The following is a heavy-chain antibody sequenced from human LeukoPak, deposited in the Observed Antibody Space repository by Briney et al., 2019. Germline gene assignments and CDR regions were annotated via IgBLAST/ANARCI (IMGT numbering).Heavy chain of an antibody. V-gene: IGHV3-7*01. D-gene: IGHD3-9*01. CDR1: GFTFSSYW. CDR2: IKQDGSEK. J-gene: IGHJ6*03. Sequence: TGGSLRLSCAASGFTFSSYWMSWVRQAPGKGLEWVANIKQDGSEKYYVDSVKGRFTISRDNAKNSLYLQMNSLRAEDTAMYYCARISYDILTDSFGYYYMDVWGKGTTVTISS. CDR3: ARISYDILTDSFGYYYMDV.